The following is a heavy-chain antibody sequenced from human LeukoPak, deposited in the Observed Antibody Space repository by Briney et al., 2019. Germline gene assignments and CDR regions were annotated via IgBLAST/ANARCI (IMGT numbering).Heavy chain of an antibody. CDR3: VRGPVEMATGD. V-gene: IGHV1-46*01. CDR1: GYTFTSNY. J-gene: IGHJ4*02. CDR2: INPSGGST. D-gene: IGHD5-24*01. Sequence: GASVKVSCKASGYTFTSNYMHWVRQAPGQGLEWMGIINPSGGSTSYAQKFQGRVTMTRDTSTSTVYMELSSLRSEDTAVYYCVRGPVEMATGDWGQGTLVTVSS.